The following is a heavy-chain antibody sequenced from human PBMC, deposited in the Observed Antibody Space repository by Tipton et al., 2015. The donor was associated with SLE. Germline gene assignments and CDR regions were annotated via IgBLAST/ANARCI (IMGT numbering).Heavy chain of an antibody. D-gene: IGHD6-13*01. Sequence: TLSLTCTVSGGSISSGGYYWSWIRQHPGKGLEWIGYIYYSGSTCYNPSLKSRVTISVDTSKNQFSLKLNSVTAADTAVYYCAREWQQLWYFDLWGRGTLVTVSS. CDR3: AREWQQLWYFDL. CDR2: IYYSGST. V-gene: IGHV4-31*03. J-gene: IGHJ2*01. CDR1: GGSISSGGYY.